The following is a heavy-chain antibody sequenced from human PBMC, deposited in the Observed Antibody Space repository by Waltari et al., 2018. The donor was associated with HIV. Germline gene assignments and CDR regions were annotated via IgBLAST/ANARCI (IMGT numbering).Heavy chain of an antibody. Sequence: VQPGGSLRLSCKASGFNFRNFAMSWVRQAPGKGPEWVSALSGSGSTASYADYVKGRLTISRDFSNNTLFLQMNNLRPEDTAVYFCARSMRDLRPSAFDVWGQGTMVAISS. CDR1: GFNFRNFA. CDR2: LSGSGSTA. J-gene: IGHJ3*01. V-gene: IGHV3-23*01. D-gene: IGHD2-8*01. CDR3: ARSMRDLRPSAFDV.